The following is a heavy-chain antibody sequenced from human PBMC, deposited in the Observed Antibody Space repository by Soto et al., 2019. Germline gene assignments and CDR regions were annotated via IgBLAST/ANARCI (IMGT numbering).Heavy chain of an antibody. CDR3: ARTFGVAKVRFEP. D-gene: IGHD3-3*01. CDR2: SYYSGST. Sequence: QLQLQASGPGLVTPSETLSLTCTVSGGSIISTSYYLGWIRQPPGKGLEWIAISYYSGSTYYYPSLKSRATVSLDASKNPCPLKRSSVTAVDTAVYFCARTFGVAKVRFEPWCQGTVVTVSS. J-gene: IGHJ5*02. CDR1: GGSIISTSYY. V-gene: IGHV4-39*01.